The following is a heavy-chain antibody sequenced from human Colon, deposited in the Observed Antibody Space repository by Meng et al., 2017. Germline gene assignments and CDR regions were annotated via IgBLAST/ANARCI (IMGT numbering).Heavy chain of an antibody. J-gene: IGHJ4*02. CDR3: ARLSCSIELSKTCLDY. D-gene: IGHD5-24*01. Sequence: GESLKISCKGSGYSFFGYWIGWVRQMPGKGLEWMGMVYPDDSKTRYSPTFQGQVTMSVDKSISTAYLQWGSLEASDTDMYFCARLSCSIELSKTCLDYWGQGTLVTVSS. CDR2: VYPDDSKT. V-gene: IGHV5-51*01. CDR1: GYSFFGYW.